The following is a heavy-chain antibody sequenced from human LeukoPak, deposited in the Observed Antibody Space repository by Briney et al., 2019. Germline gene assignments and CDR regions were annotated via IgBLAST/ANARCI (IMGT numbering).Heavy chain of an antibody. J-gene: IGHJ4*02. Sequence: SXXLSLTCXXSXXSISSYYXSWIRQLAGKGLEWIGRIYTSGSTNYNPSLKSRVTMSVDTSKNQFSLKLSSVTAADTAVYYCARDLQLERFDYWGQGTLVTVSS. CDR1: XXSISSYY. D-gene: IGHD5-18*01. CDR3: ARDLQLERFDY. CDR2: IYTSGST. V-gene: IGHV4-4*07.